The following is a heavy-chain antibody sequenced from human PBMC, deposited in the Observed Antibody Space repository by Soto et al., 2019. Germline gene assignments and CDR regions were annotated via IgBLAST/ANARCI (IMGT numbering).Heavy chain of an antibody. D-gene: IGHD2-2*01. V-gene: IGHV1-69*08. CDR1: GGTFSSYT. J-gene: IGHJ6*03. CDR2: IIPILGIA. CDR3: ARESRCSSTSCSPPLYYYYMDV. Sequence: QVQLVQSGAEVKKPGSSVKVSCKASGGTFSSYTISWVRQAPGQGLEWMGRIIPILGIANYAQKFQGRVTITADKSTSTAYMELSSLRSEDTAVYYCARESRCSSTSCSPPLYYYYMDVWGKGTTVTVSS.